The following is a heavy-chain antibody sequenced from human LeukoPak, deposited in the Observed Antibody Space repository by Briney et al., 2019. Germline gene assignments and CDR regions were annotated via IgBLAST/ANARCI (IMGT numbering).Heavy chain of an antibody. CDR1: VYTVTIYY. CDR3: AREGLPGTPVVY. D-gene: IGHD1-1*01. CDR2: RKPSGGST. J-gene: IGHJ4*02. V-gene: IGHV1-46*01. Sequence: ASVKVSCKASVYTVTIYYMHWVRHAPGQGLEWRGIRKPSGGSTSYAQKFQCRVTMTTEKSMTKVYLDPSSLRSEDTAVYYCAREGLPGTPVVYWGQGTLVTVSS.